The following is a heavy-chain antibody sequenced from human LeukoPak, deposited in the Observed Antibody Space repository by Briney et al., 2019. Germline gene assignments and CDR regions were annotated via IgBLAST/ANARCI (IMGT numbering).Heavy chain of an antibody. CDR1: GFTFSSYA. Sequence: PWGSLRLSCAASGFTFSSYAMIRVRQAPGKGLEWVANIKQDGSEKYYVDSVKGRFTISRDNAKNSLYLQMNSLRAEDTAVYYCARAEGHYYYYFYMDVWGKGTTVTISS. CDR3: ARAEGHYYYYFYMDV. V-gene: IGHV3-7*01. J-gene: IGHJ6*03. CDR2: IKQDGSEK.